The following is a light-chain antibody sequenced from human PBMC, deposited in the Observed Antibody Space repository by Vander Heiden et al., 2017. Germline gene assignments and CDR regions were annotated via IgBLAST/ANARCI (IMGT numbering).Light chain of an antibody. CDR3: SSYKSSSTLKVV. CDR1: SSDVGGYNY. V-gene: IGLV2-14*01. J-gene: IGLJ3*02. Sequence: QSALTQPASVSGSPGQSITISCTGTSSDVGGYNYVSWYQQHPGKAPKLMIYEVSNRPSGVSNRFSGSKSGNTASLTISGLQAEDEADYYCSSYKSSSTLKVVFGGGTKLTGL. CDR2: EVS.